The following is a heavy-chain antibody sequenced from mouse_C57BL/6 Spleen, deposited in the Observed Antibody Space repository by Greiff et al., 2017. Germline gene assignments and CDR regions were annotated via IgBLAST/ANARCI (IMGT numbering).Heavy chain of an antibody. CDR3: ARGYGNDVHFDV. Sequence: QVQLQQSGPELVKPGASVKISCKASGYAFSSSWMNWVKQRPGKGLEWIGRIYPGDGDTNYNGKFKGKATLTADKSSSTAYMQLSSLTSEDSAVYFCARGYGNDVHFDVWGTGTTVTVSS. J-gene: IGHJ1*03. V-gene: IGHV1-82*01. CDR1: GYAFSSSW. D-gene: IGHD2-2*01. CDR2: IYPGDGDT.